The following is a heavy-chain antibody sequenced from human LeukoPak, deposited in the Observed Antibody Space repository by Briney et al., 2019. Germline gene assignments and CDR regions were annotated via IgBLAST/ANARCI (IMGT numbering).Heavy chain of an antibody. Sequence: PGGSLRLSCAASGFTFSRYAMHWVRQAPGKGLEWVAVISYDGSNKYYADSVKGRFTISRDNSKNTLYLQMNSLRAEDTAVYYCAKVFDIWGQGTMVTVSS. CDR2: ISYDGSNK. CDR1: GFTFSRYA. J-gene: IGHJ3*02. CDR3: AKVFDI. V-gene: IGHV3-30*04.